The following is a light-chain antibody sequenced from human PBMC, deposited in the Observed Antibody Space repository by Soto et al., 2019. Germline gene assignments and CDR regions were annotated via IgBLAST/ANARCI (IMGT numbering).Light chain of an antibody. CDR2: DVT. CDR1: SNDVGVYNY. V-gene: IGLV2-11*01. J-gene: IGLJ3*02. Sequence: QAVVTQPRSVSGSPGQSVTISCTGTSNDVGVYNYVSWSQQHPGKAPKLIIYDVTKRPSGVPDRFSGSKSGNTASLTISGLQADDEADYYCCSYAGSYTLVFGGGTKLTVL. CDR3: CSYAGSYTLV.